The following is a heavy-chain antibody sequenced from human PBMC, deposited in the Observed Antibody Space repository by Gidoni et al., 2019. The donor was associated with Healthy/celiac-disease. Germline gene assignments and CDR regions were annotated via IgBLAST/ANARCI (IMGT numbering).Heavy chain of an antibody. V-gene: IGHV4-30-4*01. CDR3: ARAKVGLFDDAFDI. J-gene: IGHJ3*02. CDR2: IYYSGST. D-gene: IGHD3-10*01. Sequence: QVQLPESGPGLVKPSQPLSLTCTLSGGPIRSGDYYWSWIRQPPGKGLEWLGYIYYSGSTYYNPSLKSRVTISVDTSKNQFSLKLSSVTAADTAVYYCARAKVGLFDDAFDIWGQGTMVTVSS. CDR1: GGPIRSGDYY.